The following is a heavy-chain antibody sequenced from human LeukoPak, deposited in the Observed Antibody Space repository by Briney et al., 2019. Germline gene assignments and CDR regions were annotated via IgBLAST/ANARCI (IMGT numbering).Heavy chain of an antibody. V-gene: IGHV3-30*02. CDR1: GFTFKRYN. Sequence: PGGSLGLSCAASGFTFKRYNMHWVRQAPGKGLEWVTFLEDDEDSESYADSVKGRFTISRDNSKSTLYLQMNSLRTEDTAVYYCAKDGRKFMFDYWGQGILVTVSS. CDR2: LEDDEDSE. J-gene: IGHJ4*02. CDR3: AKDGRKFMFDY.